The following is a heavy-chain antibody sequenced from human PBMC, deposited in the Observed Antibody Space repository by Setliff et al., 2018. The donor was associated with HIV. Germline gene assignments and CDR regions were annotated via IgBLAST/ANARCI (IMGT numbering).Heavy chain of an antibody. CDR3: ASGPHQYFHFYGMDV. CDR1: GGSISGSY. J-gene: IGHJ6*02. Sequence: PSETLSLTCTVSGGSISGSYWNWFRRPAGQGLEWIGRIYGTGSTFYNPSFKSRATFAVDTARSQFSLKLNSVTAADTAVYYCASGPHQYFHFYGMDVWGQGTTVTSP. V-gene: IGHV4-4*07. CDR2: IYGTGST.